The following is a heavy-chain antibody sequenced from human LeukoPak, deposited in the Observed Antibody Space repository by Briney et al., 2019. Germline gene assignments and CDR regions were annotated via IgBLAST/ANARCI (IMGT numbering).Heavy chain of an antibody. J-gene: IGHJ4*02. CDR3: ARRAYCGGDCYSPVDY. V-gene: IGHV3-48*03. CDR1: GFSFSSYE. Sequence: GSLRLSCAASGFSFSSYEMNWVRQAPGKGLEWVSYISTSGSTIYYADSVKGRFTISRDNAKNSLYLQMNSLRAEDTAVHYCARRAYCGGDCYSPVDYWGQGTLVTVSS. CDR2: ISTSGSTI. D-gene: IGHD2-21*02.